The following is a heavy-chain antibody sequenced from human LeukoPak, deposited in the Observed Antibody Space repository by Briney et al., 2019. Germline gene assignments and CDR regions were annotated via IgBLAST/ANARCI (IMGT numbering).Heavy chain of an antibody. D-gene: IGHD6-19*01. J-gene: IGHJ3*02. CDR2: IDHSGST. CDR1: GGSFSGYY. Sequence: SETLSLTCAVYGGSFSGYYWSWIRQPPGKGLEWIGEIDHSGSTNYNPSLKSRVTISVDTSKNQFSLKLSSVTAADTAVYYCARYANFQWLVHLWRNDAFDIWGQGTMVTVSS. V-gene: IGHV4-34*01. CDR3: ARYANFQWLVHLWRNDAFDI.